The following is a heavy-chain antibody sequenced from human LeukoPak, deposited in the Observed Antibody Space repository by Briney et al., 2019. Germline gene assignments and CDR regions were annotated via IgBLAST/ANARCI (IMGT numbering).Heavy chain of an antibody. J-gene: IGHJ4*02. V-gene: IGHV4-34*01. D-gene: IGHD6-13*01. CDR2: INHSGST. Sequence: PSETLSLTCAVYGGSFSGYYWSWIRQPPGKGLEWIGEINHSGSTNYNPSLKSRVTISVDTSKNQFSLKLSSVTAADTAVYYCARGTSSSWPHFDYWGQGTLVTVSS. CDR1: GGSFSGYY. CDR3: ARGTSSSWPHFDY.